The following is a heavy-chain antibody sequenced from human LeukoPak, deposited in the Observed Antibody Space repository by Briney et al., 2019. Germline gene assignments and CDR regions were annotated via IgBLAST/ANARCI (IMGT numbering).Heavy chain of an antibody. CDR2: IYYSGST. V-gene: IGHV4-61*01. CDR3: ARDLGTYDILTQDYYYGMDV. CDR1: GGSVSSGSYY. J-gene: IGHJ6*02. Sequence: SETLSLTCTVSGGSVSSGSYYWSWIRQPPGKGLEWIGYIYYSGSTNYNPSLKSRVTISVDTSKNQFSLKLSSVTAADTAVYYCARDLGTYDILTQDYYYGMDVWGQGTTVTVSS. D-gene: IGHD3-9*01.